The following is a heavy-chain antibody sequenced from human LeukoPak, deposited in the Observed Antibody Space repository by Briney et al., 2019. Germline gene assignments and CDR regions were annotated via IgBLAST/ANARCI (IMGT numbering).Heavy chain of an antibody. CDR3: ARDQEGFDY. CDR2: IYPRDGST. V-gene: IGHV1-46*01. Sequence: RASVKVSCKASGYTFTSNYIHWVRQAPGQGLEWMGTIYPRDGSTSYAQKFQGRVTVTRDTSTSTVHMELSGLRSEDTAVYYCARDQEGFDYWGQGTLVTVSS. CDR1: GYTFTSNY. J-gene: IGHJ4*02.